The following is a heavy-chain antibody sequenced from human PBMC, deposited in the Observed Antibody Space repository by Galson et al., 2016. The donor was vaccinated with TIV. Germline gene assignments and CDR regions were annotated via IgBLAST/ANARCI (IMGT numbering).Heavy chain of an antibody. CDR2: INAGGDRT. CDR1: GFSFSTYS. J-gene: IGHJ6*02. CDR3: ARVFHAVYRSHYDLRSGNPTPFYHYGMDV. D-gene: IGHD3-3*01. Sequence: SLRLSCAGSGFSFSTYSMSWVRQAPGKGPEWVAAINAGGDRTFYADSVRGRFTISRDNPKNTLYLQMNSLRGEDTAVYYCARVFHAVYRSHYDLRSGNPTPFYHYGMDVWGQGTTVTVSS. V-gene: IGHV3-23*01.